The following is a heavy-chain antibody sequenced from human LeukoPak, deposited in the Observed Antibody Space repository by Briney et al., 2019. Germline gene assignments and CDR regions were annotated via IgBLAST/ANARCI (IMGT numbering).Heavy chain of an antibody. D-gene: IGHD3-9*01. CDR1: GGSFSGYY. CDR3: ARGRWGYDILTGYYSSYTLDY. V-gene: IGHV4-34*01. CDR2: ISHSGST. J-gene: IGHJ4*02. Sequence: SETLSLTCAVYGGSFSGYYWSWIRQPPGKGLEWIGEISHSGSTNYNPSLKSRVTISVDTSKNQFSLKLSSVTAADTAVYYCARGRWGYDILTGYYSSYTLDYWGQGTLVTVSS.